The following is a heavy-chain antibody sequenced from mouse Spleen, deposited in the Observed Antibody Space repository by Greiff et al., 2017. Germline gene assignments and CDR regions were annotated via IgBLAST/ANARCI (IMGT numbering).Heavy chain of an antibody. Sequence: QVQLQQPGAELVKPGASVKLSCKASGYTFTSYWMHWVKQRPGQGLEWIGMIHPNSGSTNYNEKFKSKATLTVDKSSSTAYMQLSSLTSEDSAVYYCARRSYDGYWYFDYWGQGTTLTVSS. V-gene: IGHV1-64*01. J-gene: IGHJ2*01. CDR1: GYTFTSYW. CDR2: IHPNSGST. D-gene: IGHD2-3*01. CDR3: ARRSYDGYWYFDY.